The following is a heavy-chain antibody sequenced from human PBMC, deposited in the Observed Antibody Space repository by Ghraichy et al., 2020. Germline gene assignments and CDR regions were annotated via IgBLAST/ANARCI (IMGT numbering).Heavy chain of an antibody. J-gene: IGHJ3*02. CDR3: ARALLIVGATRVVEAFDI. CDR2: IIPIFGTA. V-gene: IGHV1-69*13. CDR1: GGTFSSYA. Sequence: SVKVSCKASGGTFSSYAISWVRQAPGQGLEWMGGIIPIFGTANYAQKFQGRVTITADESTSTAYMELSSLRSEDTAVYYCARALLIVGATRVVEAFDIWGQGTMVTVSS. D-gene: IGHD1-26*01.